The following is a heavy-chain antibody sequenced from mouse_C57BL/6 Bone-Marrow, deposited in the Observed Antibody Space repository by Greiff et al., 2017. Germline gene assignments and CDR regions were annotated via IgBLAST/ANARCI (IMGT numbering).Heavy chain of an antibody. CDR2: IYPGSGST. V-gene: IGHV1-55*01. D-gene: IGHD2-2*01. J-gene: IGHJ2*01. Sequence: QVQLQQPGAELVKPGASVKMSCKASGYTFTSYWITWVKQRPGQGLEWIGDIYPGSGSTNYNEKFKSKATLTVDTSSSTAYMQLSSLTSEDSAVYYRASSTMVTTTGYYFDYWGQGTTLTVSS. CDR3: ASSTMVTTTGYYFDY. CDR1: GYTFTSYW.